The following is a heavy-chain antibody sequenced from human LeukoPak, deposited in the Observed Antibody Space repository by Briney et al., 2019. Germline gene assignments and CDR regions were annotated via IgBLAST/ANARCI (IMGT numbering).Heavy chain of an antibody. V-gene: IGHV1-8*01. CDR3: ARVPCGGDFHCGQNNAFYI. CDR1: GYTFTSYD. D-gene: IGHD2-21*02. J-gene: IGHJ3*02. CDR2: MNPNSGNT. Sequence: ASVRVSCKASGYTFTSYDINWVRQAPGQGLEWMGWMNPNSGNTVYAQKFQGRVTMTRNTTISTAYMEMSSLRSEDTAVYYCARVPCGGDFHCGQNNAFYILGQGTMVTVSS.